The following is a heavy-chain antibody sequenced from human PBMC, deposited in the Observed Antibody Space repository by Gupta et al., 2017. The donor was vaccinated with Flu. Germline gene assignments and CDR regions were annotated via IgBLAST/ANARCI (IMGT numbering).Heavy chain of an antibody. CDR2: IRGSGGST. D-gene: IGHD3-3*01. J-gene: IGHJ6*03. CDR3: ATRAPWSGYRGNYYYYMDV. CDR1: SSDA. V-gene: IGHV3-23*01. Sequence: SSDAMSWVRQAPGKGRGWVSAIRGSGGSTYDADSVKGRCTISRDNSKNTLYLQMNSLRAEDTAVYYGATRAPWSGYRGNYYYYMDVWGKGTTVTVSS.